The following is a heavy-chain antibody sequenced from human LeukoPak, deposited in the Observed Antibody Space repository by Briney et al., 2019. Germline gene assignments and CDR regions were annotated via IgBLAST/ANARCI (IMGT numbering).Heavy chain of an antibody. CDR3: ARVSSGYYEGAFDI. V-gene: IGHV4-59*08. D-gene: IGHD3-22*01. J-gene: IGHJ3*02. CDR1: GGSISSYY. Sequence: PSETLSLTCTVSGGSISSYYWSWIRQPPGKGLEWIGSIYHSGSTYYNPSLKSRVTISVDTSKNQFSLKLSSVTAADTAVYYCARVSSGYYEGAFDIWGQGTMVTVSS. CDR2: IYHSGST.